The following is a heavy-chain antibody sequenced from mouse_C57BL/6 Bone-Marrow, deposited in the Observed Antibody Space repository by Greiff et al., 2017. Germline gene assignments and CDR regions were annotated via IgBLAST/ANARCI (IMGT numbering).Heavy chain of an antibody. V-gene: IGHV1-55*01. J-gene: IGHJ4*01. CDR2: IYPGSGST. CDR3: ARQGYGYAMDY. D-gene: IGHD2-14*01. CDR1: GYTFTSYW. Sequence: QVQLQQPGAELVKPGASVKMSCKASGYTFTSYWITWVKPRPGQGLEWIGDIYPGSGSTNYNEKFKSKATLTVDTSSSTAYMQLSSLTSEYSAVYYCARQGYGYAMDYWGQGTSVTVAS.